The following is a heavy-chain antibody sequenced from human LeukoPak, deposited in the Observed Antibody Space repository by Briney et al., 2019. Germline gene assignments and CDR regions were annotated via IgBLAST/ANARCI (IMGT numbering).Heavy chain of an antibody. V-gene: IGHV4-59*01. Sequence: SETLSLTCTVSGGSINSYYWSWIRQPPGKGLEWIGYIYYSGSTNYNPSLKSRVTISVDTSKNQFSLRLSSVTAADTAVYYCARRKTVVVPAADWFDPWGQGTLVTVSS. CDR1: GGSINSYY. CDR2: IYYSGST. CDR3: ARRKTVVVPAADWFDP. D-gene: IGHD2-2*01. J-gene: IGHJ5*02.